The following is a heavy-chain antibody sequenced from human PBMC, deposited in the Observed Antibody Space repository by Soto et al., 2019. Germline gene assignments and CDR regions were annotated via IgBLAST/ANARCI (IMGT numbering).Heavy chain of an antibody. CDR2: IYSGGST. D-gene: IGHD3-10*01. V-gene: IGHV3-53*01. CDR1: GFTVSSNY. Sequence: PGGSLRLSCAASGFTVSSNYMSWVRQAPGKGLEWVSVIYSGGSTYYADSVKGRFTISRDNSKNTLYLQMNSLRAEDTAVYYCARDYPLRGSGIGFDPWGQGTLVTVSS. CDR3: ARDYPLRGSGIGFDP. J-gene: IGHJ5*02.